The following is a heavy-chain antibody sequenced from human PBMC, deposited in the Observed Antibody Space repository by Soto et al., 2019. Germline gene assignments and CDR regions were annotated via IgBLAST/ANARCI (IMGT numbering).Heavy chain of an antibody. Sequence: GSLRLSCVGSGFTFRDHAMRWVRQAPGRGLEWVSAISANGGSIQHADSVKGRFSVSRDNAKNTVYLQMDNLRTEDSAVYYCANDRYYDTPGWFDPWGQRSRVTVSS. CDR3: ANDRYYDTPGWFDP. V-gene: IGHV3-23*01. J-gene: IGHJ5*02. D-gene: IGHD3-22*01. CDR1: GFTFRDHA. CDR2: ISANGGSI.